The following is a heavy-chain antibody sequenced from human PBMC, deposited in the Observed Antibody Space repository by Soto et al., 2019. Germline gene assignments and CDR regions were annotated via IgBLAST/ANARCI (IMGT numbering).Heavy chain of an antibody. CDR3: AKDRWEFTRYFDS. V-gene: IGHV3-30*18. J-gene: IGHJ4*02. CDR2: ISKDGNDQ. CDR1: GFTFSTYA. D-gene: IGHD1-26*01. Sequence: QVPLVESGGGVVQPGTSLRLSCAASGFTFSTYAMHWVRQAPGKGLEWVAMISKDGNDQYYADSVKGRFTVSRDNSKNTVSLQMHSLRPEDTAFYYCAKDRWEFTRYFDSWGQGTLVTVSS.